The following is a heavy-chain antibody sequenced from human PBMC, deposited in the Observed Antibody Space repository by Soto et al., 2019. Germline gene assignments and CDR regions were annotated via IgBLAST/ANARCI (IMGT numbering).Heavy chain of an antibody. CDR2: ISGSGHNI. CDR1: GFTFSEYY. CDR3: VSGFFHCEHRARHFEH. J-gene: IGHJ4*02. V-gene: IGHV3-11*01. Sequence: GWSLRLSCVASGFTFSEYYLSWIRQSPGRRLEWLSYISGSGHNIYYADSVKGRFTISRDNGKKSLYLQTNSLRVEDTAVYYCVSGFFHCEHRARHFEHCRQGRRVTDSS. D-gene: IGHD2-21*01.